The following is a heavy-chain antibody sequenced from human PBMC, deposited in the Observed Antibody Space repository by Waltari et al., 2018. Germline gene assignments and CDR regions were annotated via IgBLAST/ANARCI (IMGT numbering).Heavy chain of an antibody. CDR1: GFTFSSYW. J-gene: IGHJ5*02. Sequence: EVQLVESGGGLVQPGGSLRLSCAASGFTFSSYWMSWVRQAPGKGLEWVANIKQDGSEKYYVDSVKGRFTISRDNAKNSLYLQMNSLRAEDTAVYYCARDGDTVTTLNWFDPWGQGTLVTVSS. D-gene: IGHD4-17*01. CDR2: IKQDGSEK. CDR3: ARDGDTVTTLNWFDP. V-gene: IGHV3-7*01.